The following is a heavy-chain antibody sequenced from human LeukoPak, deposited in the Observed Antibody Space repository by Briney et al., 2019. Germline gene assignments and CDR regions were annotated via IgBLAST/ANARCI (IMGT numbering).Heavy chain of an antibody. V-gene: IGHV3-20*04. CDR2: INWNGGST. CDR3: AKEGYYARLDYYYYYMDV. CDR1: GFNFDDYG. Sequence: GRSLRLSCAASGFNFDDYGMSWVRQAPGKGLEWVSGINWNGGSTGYADSVKGRFTISRDNAKNSLYLQMNSLRAEDTAVYYCAKEGYYARLDYYYYYMDVWGKGTTVTVSS. D-gene: IGHD2/OR15-2a*01. J-gene: IGHJ6*03.